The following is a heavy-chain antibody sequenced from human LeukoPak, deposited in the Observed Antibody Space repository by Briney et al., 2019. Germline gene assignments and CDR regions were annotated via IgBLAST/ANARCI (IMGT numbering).Heavy chain of an antibody. J-gene: IGHJ3*02. CDR3: ARHDPAVAGDAFDI. Sequence: GESLKISCKGSGYSINNYWIGWVRQMPGKGLEWMGIIYPADSDIRYSPSFQGQVTISADKSISTAYLQWSSLKASDTAMYYCARHDPAVAGDAFDIWGQGTMVTVSS. CDR1: GYSINNYW. V-gene: IGHV5-51*01. D-gene: IGHD6-19*01. CDR2: IYPADSDI.